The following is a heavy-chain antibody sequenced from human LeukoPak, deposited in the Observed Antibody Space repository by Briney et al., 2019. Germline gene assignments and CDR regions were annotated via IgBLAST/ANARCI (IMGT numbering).Heavy chain of an antibody. V-gene: IGHV4-59*01. D-gene: IGHD5-18*01. Sequence: SETLSLTCTVSGGSISSYYWSWIRQPPGKGLEWIGYIYYSGSTNYNPSLKSRVTISVDTSKNQFSLKLSSVTAADTAVYYCAGKDTAMVSYYYYYMDVWGKGTTVTVSS. CDR3: AGKDTAMVSYYYYYMDV. J-gene: IGHJ6*03. CDR2: IYYSGST. CDR1: GGSISSYY.